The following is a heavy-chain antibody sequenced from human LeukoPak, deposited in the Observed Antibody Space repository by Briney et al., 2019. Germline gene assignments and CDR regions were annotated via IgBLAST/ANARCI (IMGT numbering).Heavy chain of an antibody. D-gene: IGHD3-10*01. CDR1: GFTFSSYG. J-gene: IGHJ4*02. CDR2: ISGSGGRT. V-gene: IGHV3-23*01. Sequence: GGSLRLSCAASGFTFSSYGMSWVRQAPGKGLEWVSGISGSGGRTYYADSVKGRFAISRDNSKNTLYLQMNSLRAEDTAVYYCAKDPLVRGEFDYWGQGTLVTVSS. CDR3: AKDPLVRGEFDY.